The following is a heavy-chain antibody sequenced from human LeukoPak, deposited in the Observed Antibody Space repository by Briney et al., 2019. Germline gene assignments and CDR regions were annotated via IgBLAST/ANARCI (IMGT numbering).Heavy chain of an antibody. CDR1: GFTFSSYG. CDR2: IWYDGSNK. J-gene: IGHJ6*02. Sequence: GGSLRLSCAASGFTFSSYGMHWVRQAPGKGLEWVAVIWYDGSNKYYADSVKGRFTISRDNSKNTLYLQMNSLRAEDTAVYYCAKQGPDYDDFYYYYYGMDVWGQGTTVTVSS. CDR3: AKQGPDYDDFYYYYYGMDV. D-gene: IGHD4-17*01. V-gene: IGHV3-33*06.